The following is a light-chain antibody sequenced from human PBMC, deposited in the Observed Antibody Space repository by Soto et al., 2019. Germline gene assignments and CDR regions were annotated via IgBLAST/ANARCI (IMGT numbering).Light chain of an antibody. J-gene: IGKJ4*01. V-gene: IGKV3-15*01. CDR2: DTS. CDR3: QPYNNWPLT. CDR1: QNINDY. Sequence: MTQSPSTLSASVGDRVTITCLASQNINDYLAWYQQKPGQTPRLIIYDTSTRATGVPTRFSGSRSGAEFTLTINSLQSEDFAVYYCQPYNNWPLTFGGGTKVDIK.